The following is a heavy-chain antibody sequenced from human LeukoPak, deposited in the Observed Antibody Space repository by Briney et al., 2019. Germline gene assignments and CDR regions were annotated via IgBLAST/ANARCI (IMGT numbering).Heavy chain of an antibody. D-gene: IGHD2-21*02. CDR3: ARGSAYCGGDCLDY. Sequence: SETLSLTCTVSGDSISSYYWSWIRQPAGKGLEWMGRIYTSGSTNYNPSLKSRVTMSVHTSKHQFSLNLTSVTAADTAVYYCARGSAYCGGDCLDYWGQGTLVTVSS. V-gene: IGHV4-4*07. CDR2: IYTSGST. J-gene: IGHJ4*02. CDR1: GDSISSYY.